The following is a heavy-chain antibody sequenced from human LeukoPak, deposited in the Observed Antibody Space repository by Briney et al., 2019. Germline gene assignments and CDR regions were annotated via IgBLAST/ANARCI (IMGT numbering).Heavy chain of an antibody. CDR2: ISSSSSYI. CDR3: ASGPPTEYFQH. Sequence: GGSLRLSCAASGFTFSSYSMNWVRHGPGKGLEWVSSISSSSSYIYYADSVKGRFTISRDNAKNSLYLQMNSLRAEDTAVYYCASGPPTEYFQHWGQGTLVTVSS. CDR1: GFTFSSYS. J-gene: IGHJ1*01. V-gene: IGHV3-21*01.